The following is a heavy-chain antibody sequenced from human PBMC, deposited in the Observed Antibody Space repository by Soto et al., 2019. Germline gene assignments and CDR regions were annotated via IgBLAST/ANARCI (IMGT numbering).Heavy chain of an antibody. CDR3: ARDLEYYYESSGYAGDAFDI. V-gene: IGHV3-21*01. J-gene: IGHJ3*02. CDR1: GFTFSSYS. CDR2: ISSSSSYI. D-gene: IGHD3-22*01. Sequence: EVQLVASGGGLVKPGGSLRLSCAASGFTFSSYSMNWVRQAPGKGLEWVSSISSSSSYIYYADSVKGRFTISRDNAKNSLYLQMNSLRAEDTAVYYCARDLEYYYESSGYAGDAFDIWGQGTMVTVSS.